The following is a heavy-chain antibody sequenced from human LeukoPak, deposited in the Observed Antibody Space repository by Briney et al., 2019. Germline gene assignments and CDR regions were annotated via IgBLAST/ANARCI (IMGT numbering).Heavy chain of an antibody. D-gene: IGHD3-22*01. Sequence: SGTLSLTCTVSGGSISSSSYYWGWIRQPPGKGLEWIGSIYYSGSTYYNPSLKSRVTISVDTSKNQFSLKLSSVTAADTAVYYCARDPPGGYYYDSSGDDYWGQGTLVTVSS. J-gene: IGHJ4*02. CDR3: ARDPPGGYYYDSSGDDY. V-gene: IGHV4-39*07. CDR1: GGSISSSSYY. CDR2: IYYSGST.